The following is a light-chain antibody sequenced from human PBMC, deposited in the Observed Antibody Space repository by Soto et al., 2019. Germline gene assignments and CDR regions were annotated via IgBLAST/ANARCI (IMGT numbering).Light chain of an antibody. J-gene: IGKJ1*01. Sequence: EIVLTQSPGTLSLSPGERATLSCRASESVSNNYLAWYQQRPGQAPRLLIYGASIRATDIPGRFGGHGSGTGFLLSINRLGPEDSAVDYCQQDCGSPWTFGQGTKVEI. CDR1: ESVSNNY. CDR3: QQDCGSPWT. V-gene: IGKV3-20*01. CDR2: GAS.